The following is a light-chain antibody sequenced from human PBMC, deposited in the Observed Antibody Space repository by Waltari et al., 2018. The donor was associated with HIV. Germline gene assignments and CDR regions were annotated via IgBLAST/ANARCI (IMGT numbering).Light chain of an antibody. J-gene: IGLJ3*02. CDR2: GNN. V-gene: IGLV1-44*01. Sequence: QSVLRQPPSASGTPGQRVTISCSGGRYNIGSNSVSWYQQLPGMAPKLLTYGNNQRPSGVPDRFSGSRSDTSASLAISGLQSEDEAHYYCAAWDDNFNVVFGGGTKLTVL. CDR3: AAWDDNFNVV. CDR1: RYNIGSNS.